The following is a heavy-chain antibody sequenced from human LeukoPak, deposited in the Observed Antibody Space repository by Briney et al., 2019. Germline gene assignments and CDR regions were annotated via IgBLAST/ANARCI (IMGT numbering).Heavy chain of an antibody. CDR3: ARDQEGLDY. J-gene: IGHJ4*02. Sequence: ASVKVSCKASGYTFTINYVHWVRQAPGQGPEWMGMIYPRDGSTSYAQKFQGSVTVTRDTSTSTVHMELSGLRSEDTAVYYCARDQEGLDYWGQGTLVTVSS. V-gene: IGHV1-46*01. CDR1: GYTFTINY. CDR2: IYPRDGST.